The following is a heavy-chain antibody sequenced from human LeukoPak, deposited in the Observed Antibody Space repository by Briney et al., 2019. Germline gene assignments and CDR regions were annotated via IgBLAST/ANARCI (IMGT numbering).Heavy chain of an antibody. CDR2: ISDTGNT. Sequence: PGGSLRLSCAASGFTLSSYAMSWVRQAPGKGLEWVSAISDTGNTYHADSVKGRFTISRDNAKNSLYLQMNSLRAEDTAVYYCARDSLNWFDPWGQGTLVTVSS. CDR1: GFTLSSYA. CDR3: ARDSLNWFDP. J-gene: IGHJ5*02. V-gene: IGHV3-69-1*01.